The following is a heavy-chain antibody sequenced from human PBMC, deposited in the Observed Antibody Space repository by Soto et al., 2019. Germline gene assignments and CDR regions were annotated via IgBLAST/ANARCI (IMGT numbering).Heavy chain of an antibody. J-gene: IGHJ4*02. V-gene: IGHV3-11*01. CDR3: AKELHDSSGSPMYYFVD. CDR2: ITDSGSTI. CDR1: GFPFSVYY. Sequence: GGSLRLSCAASGFPFSVYYMSWIRQAPGKGLEWLSYITDSGSTIYYADSVKGRFTMSRDSSKTTLYLQMNSLRAEDTAVYYCAKELHDSSGSPMYYFVDWGPGTLVTVSS. D-gene: IGHD3-22*01.